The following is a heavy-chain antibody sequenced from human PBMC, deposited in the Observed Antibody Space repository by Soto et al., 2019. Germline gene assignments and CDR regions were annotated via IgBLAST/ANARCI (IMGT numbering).Heavy chain of an antibody. CDR1: DVSISSGDYY. Sequence: PSGTLSLSCAVSDVSISSGDYYWSWIRQPPGKGLEWIGYINYSGSTYNNPSPKSRVTISVDTSKNQFSLKMSSVTAADTAVYYCAREVDEVGRGFRYWGQGTLVTVSS. CDR2: INYSGST. J-gene: IGHJ4*02. CDR3: AREVDEVGRGFRY. D-gene: IGHD1-26*01. V-gene: IGHV4-30-4*01.